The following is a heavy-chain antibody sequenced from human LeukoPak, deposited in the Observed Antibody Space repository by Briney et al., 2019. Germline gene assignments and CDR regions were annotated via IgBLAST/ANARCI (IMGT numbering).Heavy chain of an antibody. D-gene: IGHD6-13*01. CDR3: ARSWFSTGPADY. CDR2: IYTSGST. Sequence: SETLSLTCTVSGDSVSTYSYYWTWIRQPAGKRLEWIGRIYTSGSTYYNPSLKSRVTISVDTSKNQFSLKLTSVTAADTAVYYCARSWFSTGPADYWGQGTLVTVSS. J-gene: IGHJ4*02. V-gene: IGHV4-61*02. CDR1: GDSVSTYSYY.